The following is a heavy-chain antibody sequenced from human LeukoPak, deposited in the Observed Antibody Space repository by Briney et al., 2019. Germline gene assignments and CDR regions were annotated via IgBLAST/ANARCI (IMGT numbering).Heavy chain of an antibody. CDR3: ARHYDFWSGYTLTNWFDP. D-gene: IGHD3-3*01. CDR1: GGSISSGSYY. J-gene: IGHJ5*02. Sequence: SETLSLTCTVSGGSISSGSYYWSWIRQPAGKGLEWIGRIYTSGSTNYNPSLKSRVTISVDTSKNQFSLKLSSVTAADTAVYYCARHYDFWSGYTLTNWFDPWGQGTLVTVSS. CDR2: IYTSGST. V-gene: IGHV4-61*02.